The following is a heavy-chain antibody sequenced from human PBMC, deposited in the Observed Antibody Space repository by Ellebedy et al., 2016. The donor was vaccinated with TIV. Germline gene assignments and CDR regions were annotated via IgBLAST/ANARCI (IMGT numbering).Heavy chain of an antibody. Sequence: GESLKISCAASGFTFSSYAMHWVRQAPGKGLEWVAIISYDGSNKYYADSVKGRFTISRDNSKNTLYLQMNSLRAEDTAVYYCARTLSGYSYGLPDYWGQGTLVTVSS. D-gene: IGHD5-18*01. CDR1: GFTFSSYA. V-gene: IGHV3-30*04. J-gene: IGHJ4*02. CDR2: ISYDGSNK. CDR3: ARTLSGYSYGLPDY.